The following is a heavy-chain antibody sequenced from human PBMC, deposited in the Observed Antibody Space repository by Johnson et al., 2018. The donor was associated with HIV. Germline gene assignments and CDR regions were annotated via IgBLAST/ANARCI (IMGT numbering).Heavy chain of an antibody. CDR1: GFTFNDYG. D-gene: IGHD6-19*01. CDR2: INCNGGST. V-gene: IGHV3-20*04. CDR3: ARETRQWDAFYI. J-gene: IGHJ3*02. Sequence: VQLVESGGGVVRPGGSLRLSCAASGFTFNDYGMNWVRQAPGKGLEWVSGINCNGGSTYYADSVKGRFTISRDNSKNTLYLQMNSLRAEDAAVYYCARETRQWDAFYIWGQGKMVTV.